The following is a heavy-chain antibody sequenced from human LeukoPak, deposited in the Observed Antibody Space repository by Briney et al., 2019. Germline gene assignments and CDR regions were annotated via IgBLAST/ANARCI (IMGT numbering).Heavy chain of an antibody. CDR2: INPNSGGT. J-gene: IGHJ4*02. Sequence: ASVKVSCKASGYTLTAYNMDWVRQAPGQGLEWMGWINPNSGGTNYAQKFQGRVTMTRDTTVSTAYMELSRLRSDDTAVYYCAPQLGRLTDYWGQGTLVTVSS. CDR3: APQLGRLTDY. V-gene: IGHV1-2*02. CDR1: GYTLTAYN. D-gene: IGHD7-27*01.